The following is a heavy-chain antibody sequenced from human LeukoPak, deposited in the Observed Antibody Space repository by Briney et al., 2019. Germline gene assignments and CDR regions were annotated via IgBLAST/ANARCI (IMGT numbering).Heavy chain of an antibody. Sequence: GGSLRLSCAASGFTFSDHSFNWVRQAPGKGLKWVSSISSSSSYKYYADSLKGRFAISRDNAKNSLYLQVNSLRAEDTAVYYCARINDIDNSYHLDFWGHGTLVTVSS. CDR2: ISSSSSYK. CDR3: ARINDIDNSYHLDF. J-gene: IGHJ4*01. V-gene: IGHV3-21*01. CDR1: GFTFSDHS. D-gene: IGHD2-15*01.